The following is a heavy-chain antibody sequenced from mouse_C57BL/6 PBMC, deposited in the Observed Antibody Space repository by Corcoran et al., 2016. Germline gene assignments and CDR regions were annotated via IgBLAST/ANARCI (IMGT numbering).Heavy chain of an antibody. J-gene: IGHJ4*01. V-gene: IGHV1-76*01. CDR1: GYTFTDYY. Sequence: QVQLKQSGAELVRPGASVKLSCKASGYTFTDYYINWVKQRPGQGLEWIARIYPGSGNTYYNEKFKGKATLTAEKSSSTAYMQLSSLTSEDSAVYFCARNGNYGAMDYWGQGISVTVSS. CDR3: ARNGNYGAMDY. D-gene: IGHD2-1*01. CDR2: IYPGSGNT.